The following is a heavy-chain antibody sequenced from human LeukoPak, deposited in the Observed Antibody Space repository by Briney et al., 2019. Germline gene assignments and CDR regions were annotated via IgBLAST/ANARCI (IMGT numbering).Heavy chain of an antibody. CDR3: ARDLTSLLYLDY. V-gene: IGHV4-30-2*01. CDR2: IYQSGSI. Sequence: SETLSLTSTGSGGSSSSRGYFWSWLRQPPGTGLVSIGYIYQSGSIYYNPSLKSRVTISVDRSKNQFSLKLSSVTAADTAVYYCARDLTSLLYLDYWGQGTLVTVSS. CDR1: GGSSSSRGYF. D-gene: IGHD1-14*01. J-gene: IGHJ4*02.